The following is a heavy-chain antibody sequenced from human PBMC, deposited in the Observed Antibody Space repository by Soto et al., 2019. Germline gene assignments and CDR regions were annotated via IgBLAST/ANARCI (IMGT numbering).Heavy chain of an antibody. J-gene: IGHJ6*02. Sequence: GESLKISCKGSGYSFTSYWISWVRQMPGKGLEWMGRIDPSDSYTNYSPSFQGHVTISADKSISTAYLQWSSLKASDTAMYYCARLLLLGWSGHTPTVYYYYGMDVWGQGTTVTVSS. D-gene: IGHD3-3*01. CDR1: GYSFTSYW. CDR2: IDPSDSYT. V-gene: IGHV5-10-1*01. CDR3: ARLLLLGWSGHTPTVYYYYGMDV.